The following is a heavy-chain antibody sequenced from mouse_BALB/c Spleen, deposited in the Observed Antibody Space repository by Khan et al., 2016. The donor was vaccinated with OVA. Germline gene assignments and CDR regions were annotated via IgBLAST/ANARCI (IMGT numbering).Heavy chain of an antibody. CDR1: GYSFTTYY. Sequence: VRLQQSGPELMKPGASVKISCKASGYSFTTYYIHWMMQSHGKSLEWIGYIDPFSGGTTYNQKFKGKATLTVDRSSSTAYIHLSNLTSEASAVYYCTRHGYVAWFTYWGQGTLVTVSA. V-gene: IGHV1S135*01. CDR2: IDPFSGGT. D-gene: IGHD2-2*01. J-gene: IGHJ3*01. CDR3: TRHGYVAWFTY.